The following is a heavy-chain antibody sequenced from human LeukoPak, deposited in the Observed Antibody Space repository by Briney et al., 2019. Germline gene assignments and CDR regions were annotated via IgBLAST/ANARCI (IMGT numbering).Heavy chain of an antibody. CDR3: AKRRGLELLYYYYMDV. CDR2: ISGSGGST. J-gene: IGHJ6*03. D-gene: IGHD1-7*01. Sequence: GGSLRLSCAASGFTFDDYAMHWVRQAPGKGLEWVSAISGSGGSTYYADSVKGRFTISRDNSKNTLYLQMNSLRAEDTAVYYCAKRRGLELLYYYYMDVWGKGTTVTISS. V-gene: IGHV3-23*01. CDR1: GFTFDDYA.